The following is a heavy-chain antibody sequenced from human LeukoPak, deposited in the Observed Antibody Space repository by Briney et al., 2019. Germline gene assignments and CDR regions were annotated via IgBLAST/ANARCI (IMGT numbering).Heavy chain of an antibody. CDR1: GGSLSSHY. CDR3: ATLKRGSIYGYFDF. V-gene: IGHV4-59*11. Sequence: SETLSLTCTVSGGSLSSHYWSWIRQPPGKGLEWIAYLLDSVNTKDNPSLQSRLTLSADTSKNQFSLRLSSVTAADTAVYYCATLKRGSIYGYFDFWGQGIKVTVSS. J-gene: IGHJ4*02. D-gene: IGHD5-18*01. CDR2: LLDSVNT.